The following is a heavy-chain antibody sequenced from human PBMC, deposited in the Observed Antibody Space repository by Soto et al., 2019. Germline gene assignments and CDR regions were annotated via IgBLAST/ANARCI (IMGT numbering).Heavy chain of an antibody. V-gene: IGHV1-46*03. CDR1: GYTFTSYY. D-gene: IGHD2-2*01. CDR2: INPSGGST. J-gene: IGHJ6*03. CDR3: ARDRDGYQRRKDYYYMDV. Sequence: GASVKVSCKASGYTFTSYYMHWVRQAPGQGLEWMGIINPSGGSTSYAQKFQGRVTMTRDTSTSTVYMELSSLRSEDTAVYYCARDRDGYQRRKDYYYMDVWGKGTTVTVSS.